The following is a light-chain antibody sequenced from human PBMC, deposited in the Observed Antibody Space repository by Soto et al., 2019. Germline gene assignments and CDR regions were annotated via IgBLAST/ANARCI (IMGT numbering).Light chain of an antibody. CDR2: EVS. J-gene: IGLJ3*02. CDR1: SSDVGGYNY. CDR3: RSYTSSSTWV. V-gene: IGLV2-14*01. Sequence: QSALTQPASVSGSPGQSITISCTGTSSDVGGYNYVSWYQQHPGKAPKLMIYEVSNRPSGVSNRFSGSKSGNTASLTISGLQADDEADYYCRSYTSSSTWVFGGGTQLTVL.